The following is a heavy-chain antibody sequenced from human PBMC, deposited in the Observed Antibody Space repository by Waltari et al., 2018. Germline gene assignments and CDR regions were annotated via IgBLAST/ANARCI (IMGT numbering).Heavy chain of an antibody. CDR2: IYPGDSDT. CDR1: GYSFTSYW. J-gene: IGHJ3*02. CDR3: ARLSPGSGSGYPAFDI. V-gene: IGHV5-51*01. Sequence: EVQLVQSGAEVKKPGESLKISCKGSGYSFTSYWIGWVRQLPGKGLEWMGIIYPGDSDTRYSPSFQGQVTISADKSISTAYLQWSSLKASDTAMYYCARLSPGSGSGYPAFDIWGQGTMVTVSS. D-gene: IGHD5-12*01.